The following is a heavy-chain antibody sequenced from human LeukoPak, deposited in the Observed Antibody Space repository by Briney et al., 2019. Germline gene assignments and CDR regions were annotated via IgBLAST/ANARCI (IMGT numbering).Heavy chain of an antibody. CDR2: IYYSGST. J-gene: IGHJ4*02. V-gene: IGHV4-59*01. CDR1: GGSISSYY. CDR3: ARGFTYYYDSSGFDY. Sequence: PSETLSLTCTVSGGSISSYYWSWIRQPPGKGLEWIGYIYYSGSTNYNPSLKSRVTISVDMSKNQFSLKLSSVTAADTAVYYCARGFTYYYDSSGFDYWGQGTLVTVSS. D-gene: IGHD3-22*01.